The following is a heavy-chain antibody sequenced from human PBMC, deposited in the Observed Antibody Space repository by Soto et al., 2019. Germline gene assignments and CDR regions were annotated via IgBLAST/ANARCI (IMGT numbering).Heavy chain of an antibody. J-gene: IGHJ4*02. Sequence: QVQLQQWGAGLLKPSETLSLTCAVYGGSFSAYYWSWIRKPPGKGLEWIGDINHSGSTNYNPSLKSRVTISVDTSNNHFSLRLSSVTAADTAVYYCASTGGCRSTSCYLASSDYWGQGSLVTVSS. CDR3: ASTGGCRSTSCYLASSDY. V-gene: IGHV4-34*01. CDR2: INHSGST. CDR1: GGSFSAYY. D-gene: IGHD2-2*01.